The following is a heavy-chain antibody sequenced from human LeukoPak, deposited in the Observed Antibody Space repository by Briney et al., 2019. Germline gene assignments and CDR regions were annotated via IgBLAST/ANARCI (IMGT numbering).Heavy chain of an antibody. J-gene: IGHJ5*02. D-gene: IGHD2-15*01. V-gene: IGHV5-51*01. Sequence: GESLKISCKGSGYSFTSYWIGWVRQMPGKGLEWMGIIYPGDSDTRYSPSFQGQVTISADKSISTAYLQWSSLKASDTAMYYCARYLGYCSGGSCYANWFDPWGQGTLVTVSS. CDR2: IYPGDSDT. CDR1: GYSFTSYW. CDR3: ARYLGYCSGGSCYANWFDP.